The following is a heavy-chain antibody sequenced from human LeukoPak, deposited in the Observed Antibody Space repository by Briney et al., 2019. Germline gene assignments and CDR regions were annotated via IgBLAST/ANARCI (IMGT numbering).Heavy chain of an antibody. CDR2: INTDGRST. D-gene: IGHD3-3*01. Sequence: PGGSLRLSCAASGFTFSSYWMHWVREAPGKGMVWVSRINTDGRSTYYADSVKGRFTISRDNAKNTLYLQMNSLRAEDTAVYYCAKSFLRFLEWPDAFDIWGQGTMVTVSS. J-gene: IGHJ3*02. CDR3: AKSFLRFLEWPDAFDI. CDR1: GFTFSSYW. V-gene: IGHV3-74*01.